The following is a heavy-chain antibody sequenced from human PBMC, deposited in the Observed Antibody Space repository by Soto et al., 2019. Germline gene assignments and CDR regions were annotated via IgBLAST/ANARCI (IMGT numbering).Heavy chain of an antibody. V-gene: IGHV4-59*08. CDR2: TDYSGNT. CDR3: ARAVGDPLYYLDY. CDR1: SDSISSYY. J-gene: IGHJ4*02. Sequence: TLSLTCTVSSDSISSYYWIWIRQSPGKGLEWIGYTDYSGNTNYNPSLKSRVTISGDTSKNQFSPRLSSVTAADTAVYYCARAVGDPLYYLDYWGQGTLVTVSS. D-gene: IGHD6-19*01.